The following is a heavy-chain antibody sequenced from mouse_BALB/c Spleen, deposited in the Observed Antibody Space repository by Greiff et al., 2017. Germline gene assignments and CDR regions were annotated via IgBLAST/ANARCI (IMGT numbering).Heavy chain of an antibody. V-gene: IGHV1-54*01. J-gene: IGHJ1*01. CDR2: INPGSGGT. Sequence: VQLQQSGAELVRPGTSVKVSCKASGYAFTNYLIEWVKQRPGQGLEWIGVINPGSGGTNYNEKFKGKATLTADKSSSTAYMQLSSLTSDDSAVYFCARDTTVVGYFDVWGAGTTVTVSS. CDR1: GYAFTNYL. D-gene: IGHD1-1*01. CDR3: ARDTTVVGYFDV.